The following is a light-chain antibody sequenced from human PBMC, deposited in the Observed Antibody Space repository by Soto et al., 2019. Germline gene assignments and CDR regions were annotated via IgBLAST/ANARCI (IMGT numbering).Light chain of an antibody. J-gene: IGLJ2*01. Sequence: QSAPTQPASVSGSPGQSITISCTGTSSDVGGYEYVSWYQQHPGKAPKIIIYDVSNRPSGVSNRFSGSKSGNTASLTISGLQAEDEADYYCISYTSSSTVIFGGVTKVTVL. CDR3: ISYTSSSTVI. V-gene: IGLV2-14*01. CDR1: SSDVGGYEY. CDR2: DVS.